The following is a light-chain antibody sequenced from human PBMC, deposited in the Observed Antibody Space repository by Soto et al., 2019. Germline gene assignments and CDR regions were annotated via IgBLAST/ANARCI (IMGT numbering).Light chain of an antibody. V-gene: IGKV3-11*01. CDR3: QHYNSYSEA. CDR2: GAS. CDR1: QSVRSY. J-gene: IGKJ1*01. Sequence: EVVLTQSPATLSLSPGESATLSCRASQSVRSYLAWYQQKPGQAPRLLIYGASNRATGIPARFSGSGSGTDFTLTISSLEPEDFAVYYCQHYNSYSEAFGQGTKVELK.